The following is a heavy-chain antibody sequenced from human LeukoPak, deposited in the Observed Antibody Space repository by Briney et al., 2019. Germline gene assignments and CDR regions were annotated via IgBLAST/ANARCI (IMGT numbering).Heavy chain of an antibody. Sequence: ASVKVSCKASGYTFTGYYMHWVRQAPGQGLEWMGWINPNSGGTNYAQKFQGRATMTRDTSISTAYMELSRLRSDDTAVYYCARAYYGSGSYYIDYWGQGTLVTVSS. J-gene: IGHJ4*02. CDR1: GYTFTGYY. V-gene: IGHV1-2*02. CDR2: INPNSGGT. CDR3: ARAYYGSGSYYIDY. D-gene: IGHD3-10*01.